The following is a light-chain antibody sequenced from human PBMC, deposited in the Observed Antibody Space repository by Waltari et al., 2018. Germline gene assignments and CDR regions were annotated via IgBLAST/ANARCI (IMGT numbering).Light chain of an antibody. V-gene: IGKV1-5*03. Sequence: DIQMTQSPSTLSASVGDRVTITCRASQSISSWLAGYQQKPGKAPKLLIYKASSLESGVPSRCSVSGSGTEFTLTISSLQPDDFATYYCQQYNSYPWTFGQGTKVEIK. CDR3: QQYNSYPWT. J-gene: IGKJ1*01. CDR2: KAS. CDR1: QSISSW.